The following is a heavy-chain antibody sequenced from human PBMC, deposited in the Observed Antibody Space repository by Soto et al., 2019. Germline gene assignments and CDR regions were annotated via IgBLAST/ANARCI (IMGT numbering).Heavy chain of an antibody. Sequence: ASVKVSCKASGGTFSSYAISWVRQAPGQGLEWMGGIIPIFGTANYAQKFQGRVMITADESTSTAYMELSSLRSEDTAVYYCARGSHIVVVPAAKITVTTLPAYYYYGMDVWGQGTTVTAP. V-gene: IGHV1-69*13. CDR2: IIPIFGTA. CDR1: GGTFSSYA. D-gene: IGHD2-2*01. J-gene: IGHJ6*02. CDR3: ARGSHIVVVPAAKITVTTLPAYYYYGMDV.